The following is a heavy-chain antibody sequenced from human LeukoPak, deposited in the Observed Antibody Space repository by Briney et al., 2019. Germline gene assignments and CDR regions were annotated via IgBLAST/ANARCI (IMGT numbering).Heavy chain of an antibody. J-gene: IGHJ4*02. V-gene: IGHV3-23*01. CDR1: GFIFSSYA. CDR2: ISVRDTT. Sequence: GGSLRLSCAASGFIFSSYAMSWVRQARGKGLEWISAISVRDTTFYPVPVKARFTISRDNSKNTLYLQMNSLGAEDTALYYCALSGGSDWYGLECWGQGTLVTVSS. D-gene: IGHD6-13*01. CDR3: ALSGGSDWYGLEC.